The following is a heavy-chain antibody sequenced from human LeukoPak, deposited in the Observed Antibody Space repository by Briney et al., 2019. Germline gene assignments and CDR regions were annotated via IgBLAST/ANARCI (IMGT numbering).Heavy chain of an antibody. D-gene: IGHD1-14*01. V-gene: IGHV1-2*02. CDR3: ATLSGEPQGGASDY. CDR1: GYTFTGYY. J-gene: IGHJ4*02. CDR2: INPNSGGT. Sequence: ASVKVSCKASGYTFTGYYMHWVRQAPGQGLEWMGWINPNSGGTNYAQKFQGRVTMTRDTSISTAYMELSRLRSDDTAVYYCATLSGEPQGGASDYWGQGTLVTVSS.